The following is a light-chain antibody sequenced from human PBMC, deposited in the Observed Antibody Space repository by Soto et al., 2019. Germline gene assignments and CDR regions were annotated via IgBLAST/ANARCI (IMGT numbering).Light chain of an antibody. CDR1: QSVSSSY. J-gene: IGKJ1*01. V-gene: IGKV3-20*01. CDR3: QPYGSSPKT. CDR2: GAS. Sequence: EIVLTQSPGTLSLSPGERATLSCRASQSVSSSYLAWYQQKPGQAPRLLIYGASSRATGIPDRFSGSGSGTGFTFTITRLEPEDFAVYYCQPYGSSPKTFGQGTKVEIK.